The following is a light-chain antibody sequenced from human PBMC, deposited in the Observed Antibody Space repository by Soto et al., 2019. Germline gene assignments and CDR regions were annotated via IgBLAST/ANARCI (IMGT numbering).Light chain of an antibody. V-gene: IGLV2-14*03. CDR3: SSYTSSGTHVV. CDR2: DVS. CDR1: SSDVGGYTY. J-gene: IGLJ2*01. Sequence: QSVLTQPASVSGSPGQSITISCTGTSSDVGGYTYVSWYQQHPGKAPKLMIYDVSNRPSGISNRFSGSKSGNTASLTISGLQAEDEADYYCSSYTSSGTHVVFGGGTKLTVL.